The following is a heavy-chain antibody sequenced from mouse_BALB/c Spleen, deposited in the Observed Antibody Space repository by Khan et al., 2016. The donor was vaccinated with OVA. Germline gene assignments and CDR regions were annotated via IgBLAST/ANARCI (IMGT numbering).Heavy chain of an antibody. CDR1: GFTFSTYG. CDR2: ISTGGHYT. V-gene: IGHV5-6*01. J-gene: IGHJ3*01. CDR3: ARLAYYYDSEGFAY. D-gene: IGHD1-1*01. Sequence: EVKVVESGGDLVEPGGSLKLSCAASGFTFSTYGMSWVRQTPDKRLEWVATISTGGHYTYYPDSVRGRFTISRDNATNTLYLQMTSLKSEDPAMFSCARLAYYYDSEGFAYWGQGTLVTVSA.